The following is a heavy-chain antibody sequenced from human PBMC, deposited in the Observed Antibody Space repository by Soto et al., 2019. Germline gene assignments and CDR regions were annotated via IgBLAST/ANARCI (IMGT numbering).Heavy chain of an antibody. CDR3: ARVGAAAATGYYYYGMEV. CDR1: GGSVSSGSYY. J-gene: IGHJ6*02. CDR2: IYYSGST. Sequence: PSETLSLTCTVSGGSVSSGSYYWSWIRQPPGKGLEWIGYIYYSGSTNYNPSLKSRVTISVDTSKNQFSLKLSSVAAADTAVYYCARVGAAAATGYYYYGMEVWGQGTTVTVSS. V-gene: IGHV4-61*01. D-gene: IGHD6-13*01.